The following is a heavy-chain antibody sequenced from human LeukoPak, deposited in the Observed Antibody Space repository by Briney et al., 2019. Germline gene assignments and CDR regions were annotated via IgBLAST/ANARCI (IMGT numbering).Heavy chain of an antibody. CDR1: GYTLTELS. J-gene: IGHJ4*02. CDR3: ATETSSWYYFDY. CDR2: FDPEDGET. V-gene: IGHV1-24*01. Sequence: ASVKVSCKVSGYTLTELSMHWVRQAPGKGLEWMGGFDPEDGETIYAQKFQGRVTMTEDTSTDTAYMELSSLRSEDTAVYYCATETSSWYYFDYWGQGTLVTVSS. D-gene: IGHD6-13*01.